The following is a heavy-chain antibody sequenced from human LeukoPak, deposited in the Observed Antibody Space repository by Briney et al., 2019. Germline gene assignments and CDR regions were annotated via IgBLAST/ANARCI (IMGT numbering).Heavy chain of an antibody. CDR3: ARVAGGSSPYYFDY. D-gene: IGHD6-13*01. V-gene: IGHV3-74*01. J-gene: IGHJ4*02. Sequence: GGSPRLSCAVSGFTFSSYWMHWVRQAPGKGLVWVSRINSDGSSTSYADSVKGRFTISRDNAKNTLYLQMNSLRAEDTAVYCCARVAGGSSPYYFDYWGRGTLVTVSS. CDR1: GFTFSSYW. CDR2: INSDGSST.